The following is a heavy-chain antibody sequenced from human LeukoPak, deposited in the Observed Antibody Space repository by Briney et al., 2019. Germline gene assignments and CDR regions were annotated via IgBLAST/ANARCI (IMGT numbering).Heavy chain of an antibody. CDR2: IYTSGST. J-gene: IGHJ5*02. CDR3: ACGHEDYGAETWFDP. CDR1: GGSISSGSYY. V-gene: IGHV4-61*02. Sequence: SETLSLTCTVSGGSISSGSYYWSWIRQPAGKGLEWIGRIYTSGSTNYNPSLKSRVTMSVDTSKNQFSLKLSSVTAADTAVYYCACGHEDYGAETWFDPWGQGTLVTVSS. D-gene: IGHD4-17*01.